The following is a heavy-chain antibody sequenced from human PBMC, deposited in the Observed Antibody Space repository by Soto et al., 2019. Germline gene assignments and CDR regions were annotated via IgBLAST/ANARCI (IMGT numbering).Heavy chain of an antibody. CDR1: GFTFSSYG. D-gene: IGHD2-8*02. CDR2: IWYDGSNK. Sequence: QVQLVESGGGVVQPGRSLRLSCAASGFTFSSYGMHWVRQAPGKGLEWVAVIWYDGSNKYYADSVKGRFTISRDNSKNTLYLQMNSLRAEDTAVYYCASSENWWGYFDYWGQGTLVTVSS. V-gene: IGHV3-33*01. J-gene: IGHJ4*02. CDR3: ASSENWWGYFDY.